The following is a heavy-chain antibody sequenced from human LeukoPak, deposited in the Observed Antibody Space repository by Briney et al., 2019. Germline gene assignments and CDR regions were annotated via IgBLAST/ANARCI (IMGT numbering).Heavy chain of an antibody. CDR2: IRGTGGTT. V-gene: IGHV3-23*01. J-gene: IGHJ3*01. CDR1: GFTFSDYA. Sequence: GGSLRLSCAASGFTFSDYALIWVRQAPGKGLEWISAIRGTGGTTYYADSVKGRCTISRDNSRNTVYLQMNSLRAEDTVLYFCGKDPNGDYVGAFDFWGPGTMVTVSS. D-gene: IGHD4-17*01. CDR3: GKDPNGDYVGAFDF.